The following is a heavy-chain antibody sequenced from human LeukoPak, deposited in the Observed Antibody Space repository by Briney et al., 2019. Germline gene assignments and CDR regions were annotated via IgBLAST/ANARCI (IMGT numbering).Heavy chain of an antibody. CDR3: ARLFGGVTTFDY. J-gene: IGHJ4*02. V-gene: IGHV3-7*01. Sequence: GGSLRLSCAASGFTFSPYWMSWVRQGPGKGLDWVASINSDGSGTSYVDSVKGRFTISRDNAQNSLYLQMNSLSAEDTAVYYCARLFGGVTTFDYWGQGTLVGVPS. D-gene: IGHD4-17*01. CDR2: INSDGSGT. CDR1: GFTFSPYW.